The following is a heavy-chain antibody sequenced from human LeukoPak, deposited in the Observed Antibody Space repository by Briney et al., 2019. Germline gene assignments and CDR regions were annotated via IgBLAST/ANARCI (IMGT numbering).Heavy chain of an antibody. CDR3: AKDLGSRSYYHTEYFQH. D-gene: IGHD1-26*01. V-gene: IGHV3-23*01. CDR2: ISGSGGST. Sequence: SGGSLRLSCAASGFTFSSYAMSWVRQAPGKGLEWVSAISGSGGSTYYADSVKGRFTISRDNSKNTLYLQMNSLRAEDTAVYYCAKDLGSRSYYHTEYFQHWGQGTLVTVSS. J-gene: IGHJ1*01. CDR1: GFTFSSYA.